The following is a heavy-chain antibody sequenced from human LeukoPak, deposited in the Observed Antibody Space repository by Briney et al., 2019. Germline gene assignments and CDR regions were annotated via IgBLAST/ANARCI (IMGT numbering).Heavy chain of an antibody. CDR1: GGSISSYY. J-gene: IGHJ5*02. D-gene: IGHD3-10*01. CDR2: IYYSGST. Sequence: NPSETLSLTCTASGGSISSYYWSWIRQPPGKGLEWIGYIYYSGSTNYNPSLKSRVTISVDTSKNQFSLKLSSVTAADTAVYYCARGGAYGSGSYRFDPWGQGTLVTVSS. V-gene: IGHV4-59*01. CDR3: ARGGAYGSGSYRFDP.